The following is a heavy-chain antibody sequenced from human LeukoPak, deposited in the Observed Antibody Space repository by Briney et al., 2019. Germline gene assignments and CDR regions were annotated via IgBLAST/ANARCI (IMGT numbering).Heavy chain of an antibody. CDR1: GFVFTGYY. V-gene: IGHV1-2*02. Sequence: ASVKVSCKASGFVFTGYYMHWVRQAPGQGLEWMGWMNPGTGTTKYSQKFQGRVTMSRDTYSTTAYMELNRLTSDDTAVYYCARDGSGFSPYWYFDLWGRGTLVTVSS. D-gene: IGHD3-3*01. CDR2: MNPGTGTT. J-gene: IGHJ2*01. CDR3: ARDGSGFSPYWYFDL.